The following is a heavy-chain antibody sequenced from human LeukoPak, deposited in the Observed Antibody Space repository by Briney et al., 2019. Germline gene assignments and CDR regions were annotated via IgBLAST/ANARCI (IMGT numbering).Heavy chain of an antibody. CDR1: GYSFTNYY. V-gene: IGHV5-51*01. CDR2: IYPGDSDI. CDR3: ARPYLSSPSALFDC. J-gene: IGHJ4*02. D-gene: IGHD6-13*01. Sequence: GESLKISCKGSGYSFTNYYIAWVRQMPGKGLEWMGIIYPGDSDIRYSPSFQGQVTISADKSISTAYLQWSSLRASDTAMYYCARPYLSSPSALFDCWGQGTLVTVSS.